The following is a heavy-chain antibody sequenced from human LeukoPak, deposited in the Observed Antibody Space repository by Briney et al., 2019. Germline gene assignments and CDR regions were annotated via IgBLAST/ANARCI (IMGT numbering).Heavy chain of an antibody. Sequence: SVKVSCKXSGGTFSSYAISWVRQAPGQGLEWIGGIIPIFGTANYSQKFQGRVTITADESTSTAYMELSSLRSEDTAVYYCASRRTSSSYYFDYWGQGTLVTVSS. CDR3: ASRRTSSSYYFDY. CDR1: GGTFSSYA. CDR2: IIPIFGTA. V-gene: IGHV1-69*13. D-gene: IGHD2-2*01. J-gene: IGHJ4*02.